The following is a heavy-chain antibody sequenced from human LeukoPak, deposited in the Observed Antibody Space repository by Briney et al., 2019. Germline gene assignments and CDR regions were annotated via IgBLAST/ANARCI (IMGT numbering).Heavy chain of an antibody. CDR2: ISSSSSYI. Sequence: GGSLRLSCAASGFTFSSYSMNWVRQAPGKGLEWVSSISSSSSYIYYADSVKGRFTISRDNAKNSLYLQMNSLRAEDTAVYYCARGGNDFWSGYSLDFDYWGQGILVTVSS. CDR1: GFTFSSYS. V-gene: IGHV3-21*01. J-gene: IGHJ4*02. D-gene: IGHD3-3*01. CDR3: ARGGNDFWSGYSLDFDY.